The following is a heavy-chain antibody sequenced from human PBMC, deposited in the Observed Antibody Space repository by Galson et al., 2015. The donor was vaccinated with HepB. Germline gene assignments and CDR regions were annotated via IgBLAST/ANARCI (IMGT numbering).Heavy chain of an antibody. CDR3: AKGRYSGLWYFDY. J-gene: IGHJ4*02. D-gene: IGHD5-12*01. CDR1: GFTFSSYA. Sequence: SLRLSCAASGFTFSSYAMSWVRQAPGKGLEWVSAISGSGGSTYYADSVKGRFTISRDNSENTLYLQMNSLRAEDTAVYYCAKGRYSGLWYFDYWGQGTLVTVSS. CDR2: ISGSGGST. V-gene: IGHV3-23*01.